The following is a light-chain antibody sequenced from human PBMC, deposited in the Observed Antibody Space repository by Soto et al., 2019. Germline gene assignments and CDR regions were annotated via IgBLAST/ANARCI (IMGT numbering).Light chain of an antibody. CDR1: SRDVGSYNL. Sequence: QSLLTQPASVSVSPGHSITISCTATSRDVGSYNLVSWYQQHPGKAPKLMIYEGSKRPSGVSNRFSGSKSGNTASLTISGLQAEDEADYYCCSYAGSSTLYVFGTGTKVTVL. J-gene: IGLJ1*01. CDR2: EGS. CDR3: CSYAGSSTLYV. V-gene: IGLV2-23*01.